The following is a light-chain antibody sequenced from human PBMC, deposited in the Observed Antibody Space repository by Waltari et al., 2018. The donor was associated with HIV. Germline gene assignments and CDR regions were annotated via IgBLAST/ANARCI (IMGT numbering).Light chain of an antibody. CDR2: ATS. CDR1: QNITSY. J-gene: IGKJ1*01. Sequence: DIQMTQSPSSLSASVGDRVTITCRASQNITSYLNWYQQKPGKAPKLLIYATSTLQSGVPSRFSASGSVTDFTLTISSLQPEDFATYYCQQSYSTPRTFDQGP. V-gene: IGKV1-39*01. CDR3: QQSYSTPRT.